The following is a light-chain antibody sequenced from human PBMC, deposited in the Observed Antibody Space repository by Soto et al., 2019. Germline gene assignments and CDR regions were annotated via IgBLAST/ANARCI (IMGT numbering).Light chain of an antibody. CDR3: ISYRTSNTRQIV. Sequence: QSALTQPASVSGSPGQSITISCTGTSSDVGGYNYVSWYQHHPGKAPKLMIYDVSNRPSGVSNRFSGSKSGNTASLSISGLQPEDEADYYFISYRTSNTRQIVCGTGTKLTVL. J-gene: IGLJ1*01. CDR2: DVS. V-gene: IGLV2-14*03. CDR1: SSDVGGYNY.